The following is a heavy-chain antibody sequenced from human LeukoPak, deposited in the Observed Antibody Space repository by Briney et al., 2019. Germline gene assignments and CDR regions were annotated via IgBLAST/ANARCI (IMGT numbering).Heavy chain of an antibody. CDR1: GGSISNYY. J-gene: IGHJ5*02. D-gene: IGHD6-6*01. V-gene: IGHV4-59*08. CDR2: VYYTGST. CDR3: TRHGGSSSSDWFDP. Sequence: SETLSLTCTVSGGSISNYYWSWIRQPPGKGLEWIGYVYYTGSTSYNPSLKSRVTISGDTSKNQFSLKLSSVTAADTAVYYCTRHGGSSSSDWFDPWGQGTLVIVSS.